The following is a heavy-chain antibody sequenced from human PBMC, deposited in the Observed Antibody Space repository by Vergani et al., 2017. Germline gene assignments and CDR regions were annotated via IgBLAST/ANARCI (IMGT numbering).Heavy chain of an antibody. CDR3: AKDLGTSSGGGWFDP. J-gene: IGHJ5*02. D-gene: IGHD6-6*01. CDR2: ISWNSNSI. V-gene: IGHV3-9*02. Sequence: VHLEESGGGLVLPGRSLRLSCVASGLTSAGYAMHWVRQAPGKGLEWVSGISWNSNSIGYADSVKGRFTISRDNAKNSLYLQMNSLRAEDTALYYCAKDLGTSSGGGWFDPWGQGTLVTVSS. CDR1: GLTSAGYA.